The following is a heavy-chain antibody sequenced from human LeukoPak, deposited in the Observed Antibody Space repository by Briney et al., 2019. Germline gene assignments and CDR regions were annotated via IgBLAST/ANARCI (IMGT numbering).Heavy chain of an antibody. Sequence: SETLSLTCTVSGGSISSYYWSWIRQPPGKGLEWIGYIYYSGSTNSNPSLKSPVTISVDTSKNQFSLKLSSVTAAATAVYYCAGPSYYGMDVWGQGTTVTVSS. J-gene: IGHJ6*02. CDR3: AGPSYYGMDV. V-gene: IGHV4-59*01. CDR2: IYYSGST. CDR1: GGSISSYY.